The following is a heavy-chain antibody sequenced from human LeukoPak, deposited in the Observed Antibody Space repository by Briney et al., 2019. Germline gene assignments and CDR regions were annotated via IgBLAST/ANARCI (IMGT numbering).Heavy chain of an antibody. CDR1: GGTFSSYA. V-gene: IGHV1-69*04. J-gene: IGHJ6*02. CDR2: IIPILGIA. Sequence: SVKVSCTASGGTFSSYAISWVRQAPGQGLEWMGRIIPILGIANYAQKFQGRVTITADKSTSTAYMELSSLRSEDTAVYYCAREDTMIARYMDVWGQGTTVTVSS. D-gene: IGHD3-22*01. CDR3: AREDTMIARYMDV.